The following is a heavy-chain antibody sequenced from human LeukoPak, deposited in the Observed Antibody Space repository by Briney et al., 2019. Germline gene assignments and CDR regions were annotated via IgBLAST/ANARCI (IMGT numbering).Heavy chain of an antibody. CDR3: ARGFRYFEY. CDR2: ISGSGGST. V-gene: IGHV3-23*01. CDR1: GCTFSSYA. Sequence: GGSVRLSCAASGCTFSSYAMSWVRQAPGKGLEWVAGISGSGGSTDYADSVKGRVTISRDSSQNTLYLQMNSLRAEDTAVYYCARGFRYFEYWGQGTLVTVSS. J-gene: IGHJ4*02.